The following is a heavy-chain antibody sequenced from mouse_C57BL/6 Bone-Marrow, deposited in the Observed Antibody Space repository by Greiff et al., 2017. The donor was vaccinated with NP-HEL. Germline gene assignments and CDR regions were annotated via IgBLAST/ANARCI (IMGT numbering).Heavy chain of an antibody. CDR2: ISNGGGST. CDR3: ARHLNAMDY. J-gene: IGHJ4*01. Sequence: EVKLVESGGGLVQPGGSLKLSCAASGFTFSDYYMYWVRQTPEKRLEWVAYISNGGGSTYYPDTVKGRFTISRDNAKNTLYLQMSRLKSEDTAMYYCARHLNAMDYWGQGTSVTVSS. V-gene: IGHV5-12*01. CDR1: GFTFSDYY.